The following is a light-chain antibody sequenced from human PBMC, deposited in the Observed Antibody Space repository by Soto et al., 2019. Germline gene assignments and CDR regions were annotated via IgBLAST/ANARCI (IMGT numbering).Light chain of an antibody. J-gene: IGLJ1*01. CDR1: SSDVGRYNY. CDR3: SSYTSSTTLHV. V-gene: IGLV2-14*01. Sequence: QSALAQPASVSGSPGQSITISCTGASSDVGRYNYVSWYQQHPGKAPKLMIYEVSHRPSEISNRFSGSKSGNTASLTISGLQAEDEADYYCSSYTSSTTLHVFGTGTKVTVL. CDR2: EVS.